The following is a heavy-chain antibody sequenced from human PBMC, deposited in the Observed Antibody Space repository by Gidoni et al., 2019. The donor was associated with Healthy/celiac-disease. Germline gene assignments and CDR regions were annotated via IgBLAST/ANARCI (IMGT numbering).Heavy chain of an antibody. CDR2: ISYDGSNK. CDR3: AKDLGDYYDSSGYYFPLDY. V-gene: IGHV3-30*18. Sequence: QVQLVESGGGVVQPGRSLRLSCAASGFTFSSYGMHWVRQAPGKGLEWVAFISYDGSNKYYADSVKGRFTISRDNSKNTLYLQMNSLRAEDTAVYYCAKDLGDYYDSSGYYFPLDYWGQGTLVTVSS. CDR1: GFTFSSYG. J-gene: IGHJ4*02. D-gene: IGHD3-22*01.